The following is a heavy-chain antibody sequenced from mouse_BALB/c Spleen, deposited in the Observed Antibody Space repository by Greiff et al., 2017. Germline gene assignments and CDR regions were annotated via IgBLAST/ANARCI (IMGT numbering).Heavy chain of an antibody. CDR3: ARSGYYGSSLAWFAY. CDR2: IHPNSGNT. J-gene: IGHJ3*01. D-gene: IGHD1-1*01. CDR1: GYTFTSSW. Sequence: QVQLKQSGSVLVRPGASVKLSCKASGYTFTSSWMHWAKQRPGQGLEWIGEIHPNSGNTNYNEKFKGKATLTVDTSSSTAYVDLSSLTSEDSAVYYCARSGYYGSSLAWFAYWGQGTLVTVSA. V-gene: IGHV1S130*01.